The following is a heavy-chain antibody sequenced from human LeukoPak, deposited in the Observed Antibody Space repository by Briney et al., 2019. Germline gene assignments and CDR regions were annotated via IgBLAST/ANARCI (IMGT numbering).Heavy chain of an antibody. Sequence: SQTLSLTCTVSGGSISSGDYYWSWIRQPPAKGLEWIWYIYYSGSTYYNPSLKSRVTISVDTSKNQFSLKLSSVTAADTAVYYCARAGYDFWSGYPRYYFDYWGQGTLVTVSS. J-gene: IGHJ4*02. V-gene: IGHV4-30-4*08. CDR2: IYYSGST. CDR3: ARAGYDFWSGYPRYYFDY. CDR1: GGSISSGDYY. D-gene: IGHD3-3*01.